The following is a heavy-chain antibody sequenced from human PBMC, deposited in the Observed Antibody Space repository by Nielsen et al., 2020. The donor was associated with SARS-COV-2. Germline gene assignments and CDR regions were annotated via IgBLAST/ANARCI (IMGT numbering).Heavy chain of an antibody. CDR3: ARGVPHSIFSVVYYFDS. Sequence: GSLRLSCTVSGGPLTNYYWSWVRQTPGKGLEWIGYIYYSGLTNYNPSLKSRLSISLDTSKNQFSLRLSSVTAADTAVYYCARGVPHSIFSVVYYFDSWAPGTLVTVSP. J-gene: IGHJ4*02. D-gene: IGHD3-3*01. V-gene: IGHV4-59*01. CDR1: GGPLTNYY. CDR2: IYYSGLT.